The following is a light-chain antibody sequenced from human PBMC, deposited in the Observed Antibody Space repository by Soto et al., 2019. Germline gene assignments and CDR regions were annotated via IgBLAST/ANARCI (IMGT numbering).Light chain of an antibody. CDR3: QHYNSYSEA. Sequence: DIQMTQSPSTLSGSVGDRVTITCRASQTISSWLAWYQQKSGNASKLLIYKASTLKSGVPSRFSGSGSGTEFTLTISSLQPDDFATYYCQHYNSYSEAFGQGTKVDIK. CDR2: KAS. J-gene: IGKJ1*01. CDR1: QTISSW. V-gene: IGKV1-5*03.